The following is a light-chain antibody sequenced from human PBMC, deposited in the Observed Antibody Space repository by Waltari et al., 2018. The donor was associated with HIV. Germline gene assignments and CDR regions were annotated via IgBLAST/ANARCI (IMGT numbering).Light chain of an antibody. J-gene: IGKJ2*01. CDR2: WAS. CDR3: QQYYSTPMYT. CDR1: QSVLYSSNNKDY. Sequence: DIVMTQSPDSLAVSLGERATINCKSSQSVLYSSNNKDYLAWYQQRPGQPPKLLIYWASTRESGVPARFSGSGSGTDSTLTISSLQAEDVAVYYCQQYYSTPMYTFGQGTKVEIK. V-gene: IGKV4-1*01.